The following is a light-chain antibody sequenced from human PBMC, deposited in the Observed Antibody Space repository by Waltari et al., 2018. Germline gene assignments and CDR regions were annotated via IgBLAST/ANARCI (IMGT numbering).Light chain of an antibody. Sequence: QSALTQPPSASGSLGQSVTVSCTGTNSAVGAHNHVPWYQQHPGKAPKLIINDVSERPSGVPDRFSGSKSANTASLTVSGLQVEDEADYYCSSYAGSNNLVVFGGGTKLTVL. CDR3: SSYAGSNNLVV. CDR1: NSAVGAHNH. J-gene: IGLJ2*01. CDR2: DVS. V-gene: IGLV2-8*01.